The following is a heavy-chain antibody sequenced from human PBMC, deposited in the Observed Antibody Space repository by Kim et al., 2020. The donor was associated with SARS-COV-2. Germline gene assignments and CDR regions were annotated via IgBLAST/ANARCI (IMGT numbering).Heavy chain of an antibody. D-gene: IGHD4-4*01. V-gene: IGHV3-48*03. CDR2: GSTK. J-gene: IGHJ4*02. CDR3: ARDDLQPR. Sequence: GSTKYDAESGKGRFTIARDNAKNSLYLEMNSLRAEDTAVYYCARDDLQPRWGQGTLVTVSS.